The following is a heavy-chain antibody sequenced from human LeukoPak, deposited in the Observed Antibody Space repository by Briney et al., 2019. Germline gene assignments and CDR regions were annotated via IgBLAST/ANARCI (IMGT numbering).Heavy chain of an antibody. J-gene: IGHJ3*02. CDR3: ARVVRYFDWLAEAFDI. Sequence: SVKVSCKASGGTFSSYAIGWVRQAPGQGLEWMGGIIPIFGTANYAQKFQGRVTITADKSTSTAYMELSSLRSEDTAVYYCARVVRYFDWLAEAFDIWGQGTMVTVSS. V-gene: IGHV1-69*06. CDR2: IIPIFGTA. CDR1: GGTFSSYA. D-gene: IGHD3-9*01.